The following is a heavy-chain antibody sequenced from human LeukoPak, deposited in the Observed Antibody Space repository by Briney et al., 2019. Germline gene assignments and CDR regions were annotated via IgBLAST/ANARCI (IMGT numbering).Heavy chain of an antibody. CDR3: AREALGGGGY. CDR1: EFTLSRYF. D-gene: IGHD3-10*01. CDR2: IGSDGTRA. J-gene: IGHJ4*02. V-gene: IGHV3-74*01. Sequence: GGSLRLSCAASEFTLSRYFIHWVRQAPGKGLVWVSRIGSDGTRASSADSVKGRFTISRDNSKNTLYLQMNSLRAEDTAVYYCAREALGGGGYWGQGTLVTVSS.